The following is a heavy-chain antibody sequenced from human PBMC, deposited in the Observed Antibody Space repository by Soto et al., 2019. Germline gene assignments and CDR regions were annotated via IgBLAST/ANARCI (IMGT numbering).Heavy chain of an antibody. J-gene: IGHJ4*02. CDR3: ASSIVVVTALDY. Sequence: QVQLVQSGAEEKKPGASVKVSCKASGYTFTSYAMHWVRQAPGQRLEWMGWINAGNGNKKYSQKFQRRVTITRDTSASTAYMELSSMRSEDKAVYDCASSIVVVTALDYWGPGTLVTVSS. CDR2: INAGNGNK. D-gene: IGHD2-21*02. CDR1: GYTFTSYA. V-gene: IGHV1-3*05.